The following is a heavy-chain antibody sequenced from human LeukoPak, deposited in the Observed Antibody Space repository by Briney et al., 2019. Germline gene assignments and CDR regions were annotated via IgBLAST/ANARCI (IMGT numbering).Heavy chain of an antibody. CDR2: ITGGGLT. V-gene: IGHV3-23*01. Sequence: GGSLRLSCAASGFIFSNYGMNWVRQAPGKGLEWVSGITGGGLTYYASSVKGRFTISRDNSKKTLYLQINSLRGEDTALYYCAKTGGIAAAHWGQGTLVTVS. CDR1: GFIFSNYG. J-gene: IGHJ4*02. D-gene: IGHD6-13*01. CDR3: AKTGGIAAAH.